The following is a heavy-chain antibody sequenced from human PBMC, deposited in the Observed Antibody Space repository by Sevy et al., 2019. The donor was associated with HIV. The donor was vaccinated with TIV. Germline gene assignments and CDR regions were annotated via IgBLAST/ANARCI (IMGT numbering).Heavy chain of an antibody. CDR2: IYPGDSDT. CDR1: RYSFTSYW. V-gene: IGHV5-51*01. D-gene: IGHD2-8*01. Sequence: GESLKISCKASRYSFTSYWIDWVRQMPGKGLEWMGTIYPGDSDTRYSPSVQGQVTISAAKSITTAYLQWSSLKASDTAMYYCAGPTGLKVGVDVGTYDIWGQGTMVTVSS. CDR3: AGPTGLKVGVDVGTYDI. J-gene: IGHJ3*02.